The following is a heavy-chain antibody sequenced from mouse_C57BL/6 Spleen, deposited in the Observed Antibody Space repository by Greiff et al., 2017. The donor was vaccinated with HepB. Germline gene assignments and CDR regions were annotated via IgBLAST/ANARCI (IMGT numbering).Heavy chain of an antibody. J-gene: IGHJ2*01. CDR3: TRVRLLGY. Sequence: QVQLKESGAELVRPGASVTLSCKASGYTFTDYEMHWVKQTPVHGLEWIGAIDPETGGTAYNQRFKSKAILTADKSSSTAYMELRSLTSEDSAVYYCTRVRLLGYWGQGTTLTVSS. D-gene: IGHD2-2*01. CDR2: IDPETGGT. CDR1: GYTFTDYE. V-gene: IGHV1-15*01.